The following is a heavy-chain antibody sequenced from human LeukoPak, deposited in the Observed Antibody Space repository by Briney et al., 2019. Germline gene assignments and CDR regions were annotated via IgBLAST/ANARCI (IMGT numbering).Heavy chain of an antibody. CDR3: ARGERYSSGWSRRLPTNFDY. Sequence: ASVKVSCKASGYTFTSYGISWVRQAPGQGLEWMGWISAYNGNTNYAQKLQDRVTMTTDTSTSTAYMELRSLRSDDTAVYYCARGERYSSGWSRRLPTNFDYWGQGTLVTVSS. CDR2: ISAYNGNT. J-gene: IGHJ4*02. CDR1: GYTFTSYG. V-gene: IGHV1-18*01. D-gene: IGHD6-19*01.